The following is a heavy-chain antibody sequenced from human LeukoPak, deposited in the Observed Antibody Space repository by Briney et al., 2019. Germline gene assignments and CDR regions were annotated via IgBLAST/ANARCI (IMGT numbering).Heavy chain of an antibody. J-gene: IGHJ4*02. CDR2: TYYRSKWNN. V-gene: IGHV6-1*01. CDR3: ARECYGSGSYPPNLDY. CDR1: GDSVSSNSAA. Sequence: SQTLSLTCAISGDSVSSNSAAWNWIRQSPSRGLEWLGRTYYRSKWNNDYAVSVKSRITINPGTSKNQFSLQLNSVTPEDTAVYYCARECYGSGSYPPNLDYWGQGTLVTVSS. D-gene: IGHD3-10*01.